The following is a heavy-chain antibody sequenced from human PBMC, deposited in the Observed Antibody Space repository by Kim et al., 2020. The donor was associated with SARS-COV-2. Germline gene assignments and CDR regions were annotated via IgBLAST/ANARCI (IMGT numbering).Heavy chain of an antibody. CDR2: IYYSGIT. CDR3: ATFGSSYGSGTYFDY. V-gene: IGHV4-59*12. J-gene: IGHJ4*02. Sequence: SETLSLTCTVSGGSINTYYWNWIRQPPGKGLEWIGFIYYSGITKYNPSLKNRLTISRDTSKNNFSLKLISVTAADTAVYYCATFGSSYGSGTYFDYWGQGVLVTVSS. D-gene: IGHD3-10*01. CDR1: GGSINTYY.